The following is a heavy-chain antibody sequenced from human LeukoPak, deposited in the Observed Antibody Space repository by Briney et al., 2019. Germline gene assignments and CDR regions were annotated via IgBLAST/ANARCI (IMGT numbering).Heavy chain of an antibody. V-gene: IGHV3-23*01. CDR3: ARDLAWGAFDY. D-gene: IGHD7-27*01. J-gene: IGHJ4*02. CDR1: GFTFSSYE. CDR2: VSPPGGGT. Sequence: GSLRLSCAASGFTFSSYEMNWVRLAPGKGLEWVSGVSPPGGGTYYADSVKGRFTISRDDSRNTLSLQMNSLRVEDTAVCYCARDLAWGAFDYWGQGILVAVSS.